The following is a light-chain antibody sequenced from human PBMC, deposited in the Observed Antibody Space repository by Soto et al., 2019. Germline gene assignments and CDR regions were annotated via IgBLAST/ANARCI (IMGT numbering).Light chain of an antibody. CDR2: GAS. CDR3: QQYKNWPVT. V-gene: IGKV3-15*01. CDR1: QSVSSN. J-gene: IGKJ1*01. Sequence: EIVMTQSTATLSVSPGERATLSCRASQSVSSNLAWYQQKPGQDPRLLISGASTRATGIPARFSGSGSGTEFTRTISSLQSEDFAVYYWQQYKNWPVTFGLGTKVEIK.